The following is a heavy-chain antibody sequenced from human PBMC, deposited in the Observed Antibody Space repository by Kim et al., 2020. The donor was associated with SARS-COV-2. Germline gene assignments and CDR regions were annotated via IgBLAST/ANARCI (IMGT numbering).Heavy chain of an antibody. Sequence: GGSLRLSCSASGFTFTSYSMTWVRQAPGKGLQWVSSITSNGDYIYYRDSVRGRFTISRDNAKNSLYLQMNSLRVEDTAVYYCAKSTGRGALDIWGQGT. CDR1: GFTFTSYS. CDR2: ITSNGDYI. J-gene: IGHJ3*02. V-gene: IGHV3-21*01. CDR3: AKSTGRGALDI. D-gene: IGHD1-1*01.